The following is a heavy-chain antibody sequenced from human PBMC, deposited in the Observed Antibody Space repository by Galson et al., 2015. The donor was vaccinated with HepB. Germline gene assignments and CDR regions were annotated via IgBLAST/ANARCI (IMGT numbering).Heavy chain of an antibody. Sequence: SLRLSCAASGFTFSSYAMHWVRQAPGKGLEWVAVISYDGSNKYYADSVKGRFTITRDNSKNTLYLKMNSLRADDTAVYYCARGKYYDFWSGYYGSGLAADYWGQGTLVTVSS. V-gene: IGHV3-30*04. J-gene: IGHJ4*02. D-gene: IGHD3-3*01. CDR3: ARGKYYDFWSGYYGSGLAADY. CDR1: GFTFSSYA. CDR2: ISYDGSNK.